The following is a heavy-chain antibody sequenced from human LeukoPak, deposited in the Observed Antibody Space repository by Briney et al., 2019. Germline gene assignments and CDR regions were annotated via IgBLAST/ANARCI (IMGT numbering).Heavy chain of an antibody. Sequence: SETLSLTCTVSGGSISSYYWSWIRQPPGKGLEWIGYIYYSGSTNYNPSLKSRVTISVDTSKNQFPLKLSSVTAADTAVYYCARGVPSDYVDAFDIWGQGTMVTVSS. CDR2: IYYSGST. D-gene: IGHD1-26*01. CDR1: GGSISSYY. CDR3: ARGVPSDYVDAFDI. V-gene: IGHV4-59*01. J-gene: IGHJ3*02.